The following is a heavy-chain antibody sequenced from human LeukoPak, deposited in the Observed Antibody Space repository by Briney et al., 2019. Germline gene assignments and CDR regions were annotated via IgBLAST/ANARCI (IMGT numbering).Heavy chain of an antibody. CDR2: ITSNSRYI. CDR3: ARDDSGDFNDAFDI. V-gene: IGHV3-21*01. J-gene: IGHJ3*02. CDR1: GFTFNRYT. Sequence: GGSLRLSCVASGFTFNRYTINWVRQAPGKGLEWVSSITSNSRYIFYADSVKGRFTISRDNAQNSLYLQMNSLRAEDTAVYYCARDDSGDFNDAFDIWGQGTMVAVSS. D-gene: IGHD2-21*02.